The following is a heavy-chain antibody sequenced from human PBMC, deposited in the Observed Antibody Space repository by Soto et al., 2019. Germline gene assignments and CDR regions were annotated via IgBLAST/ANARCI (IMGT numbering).Heavy chain of an antibody. J-gene: IGHJ4*02. D-gene: IGHD2-2*01. V-gene: IGHV1-18*01. CDR3: AREATDLIPAAHPSHFDS. CDR2: ISPYSGYP. CDR1: GYNFMNYG. Sequence: ASVKVSCKGCGYNFMNYGINWVRQAPGQGLEWVGWISPYSGYPHSAQTFHGRLTLTTDTAASTAYMELEGLRSADTALYFCAREATDLIPAAHPSHFDSWGQGTLVTVSS.